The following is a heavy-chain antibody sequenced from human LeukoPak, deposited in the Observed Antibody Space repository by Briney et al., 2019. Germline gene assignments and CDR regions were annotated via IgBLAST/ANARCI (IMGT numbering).Heavy chain of an antibody. D-gene: IGHD3-10*01. J-gene: IGHJ5*02. CDR2: IYTSGST. CDR1: GGSISSYY. Sequence: SETLSLTCTVSGGSISSYYWSWIRQPAGKGLEWIGRIYTSGSTNYNPSLKSRVTMSVDTSKNQFSLKLRSVTAADTAVYYCASTGGDYYGSGSYGYNWFDPWGQGTLITVSS. CDR3: ASTGGDYYGSGSYGYNWFDP. V-gene: IGHV4-4*07.